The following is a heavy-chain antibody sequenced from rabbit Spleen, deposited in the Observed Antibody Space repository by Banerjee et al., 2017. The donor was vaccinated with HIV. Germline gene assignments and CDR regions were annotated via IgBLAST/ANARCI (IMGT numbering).Heavy chain of an antibody. V-gene: IGHV1S45*01. Sequence: QEQLVESGGGLVQPGGSLKLSCKASGFDFSSYGVSWVRQAPGKGLEWIACMDTGSSGFTYFASWAKGRFTISKTSSTTVTLQMTSLTAADTATYFCARGSAAMTMVITGFYFNLWGPGTLVTVS. CDR1: GFDFSSYG. CDR2: MDTGSSGFT. D-gene: IGHD2-1*01. J-gene: IGHJ4*01. CDR3: ARGSAAMTMVITGFYFNL.